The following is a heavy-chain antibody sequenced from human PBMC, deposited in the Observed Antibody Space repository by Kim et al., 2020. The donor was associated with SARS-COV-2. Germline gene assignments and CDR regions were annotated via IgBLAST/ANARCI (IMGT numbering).Heavy chain of an antibody. D-gene: IGHD3-16*01. V-gene: IGHV3-21*01. Sequence: GGSLRLSCAASGFTFSSYSMNWVRQAPGKGLEWVSSISSSSSYIYYADSVKGRFTISRDNAKNSLYLQMNSLRAEDTAVYYCARMGGPGGMLRGASWFDPWGQGTLVTVSS. CDR1: GFTFSSYS. CDR3: ARMGGPGGMLRGASWFDP. CDR2: ISSSSSYI. J-gene: IGHJ5*02.